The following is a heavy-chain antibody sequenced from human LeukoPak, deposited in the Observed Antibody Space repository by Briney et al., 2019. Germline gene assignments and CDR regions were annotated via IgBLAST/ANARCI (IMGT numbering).Heavy chain of an antibody. V-gene: IGHV3-73*01. J-gene: IGHJ4*02. Sequence: GGSLRLSCAASGFTFSGSAMHWVRQASGKGLEWVGRIRSKANSYATAYAASVKGRFTISRDNSKNTLYLQMNSLRAEDTAVYYCAKDFLGGYQDYWGQGTLVSVSS. D-gene: IGHD3-22*01. CDR1: GFTFSGSA. CDR3: AKDFLGGYQDY. CDR2: IRSKANSYAT.